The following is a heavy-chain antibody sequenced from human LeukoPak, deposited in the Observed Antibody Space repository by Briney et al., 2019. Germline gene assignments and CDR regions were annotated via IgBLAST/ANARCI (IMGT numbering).Heavy chain of an antibody. Sequence: SETLSLTCAVSGDSLISNNWWNWVRQPPGKGLEWIGQIWHDGSTTYNPSLKSRVTISVDKSNNQFSLDLTSVTAADTAVYYCARDPVPVPGVNFDYWGQGTLVTVSS. D-gene: IGHD6-19*01. CDR2: IWHDGST. J-gene: IGHJ4*02. CDR1: GDSLISNNW. V-gene: IGHV4-4*02. CDR3: ARDPVPVPGVNFDY.